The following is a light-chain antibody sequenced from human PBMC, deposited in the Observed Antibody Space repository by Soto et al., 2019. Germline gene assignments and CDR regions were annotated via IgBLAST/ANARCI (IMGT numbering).Light chain of an antibody. V-gene: IGKV4-1*01. CDR2: WAS. Sequence: DIVLTQSPDSLAVSLGERATINCKSSQSVLYRSNNRNYLGWYQQKPGLPPKLLIDWASTREPGVTDRFSGSGSGTDFTLTISSLQAEDGAVYYCQPYYTTPTWTCGRGTKVDIK. J-gene: IGKJ1*01. CDR3: QPYYTTPTWT. CDR1: QSVLYRSNNRNY.